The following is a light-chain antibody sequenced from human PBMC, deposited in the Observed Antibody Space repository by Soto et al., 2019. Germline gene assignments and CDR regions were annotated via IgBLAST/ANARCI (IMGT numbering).Light chain of an antibody. CDR1: QSVTSNY. J-gene: IGKJ1*01. Sequence: DIVLTQSPGTLSLSPGERATLSCRASQSVTSNYLAWYQQKPGQAPRLLIYDASNRATGIPARFSGSGSGTDFTLTISSLEPEDFAVYYCQQYGSAGTFGQGTKVDIK. CDR2: DAS. CDR3: QQYGSAGT. V-gene: IGKV3-20*01.